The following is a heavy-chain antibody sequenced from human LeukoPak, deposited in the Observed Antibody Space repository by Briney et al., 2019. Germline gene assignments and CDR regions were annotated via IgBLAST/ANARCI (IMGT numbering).Heavy chain of an antibody. CDR2: IYTSGST. CDR1: GGSISSYY. V-gene: IGHV4-4*07. CDR3: ASRVHYSIAAAGTYKDYFDY. D-gene: IGHD6-13*01. Sequence: SETLSLTCTVSGGSISSYYWSWIRQPAGKGLEWIGRIYTSGSTNYNPSLKSRVTMSVDTSKNQFSLKLSSVTAADTAVYYCASRVHYSIAAAGTYKDYFDYWGQGTLVTVSS. J-gene: IGHJ4*02.